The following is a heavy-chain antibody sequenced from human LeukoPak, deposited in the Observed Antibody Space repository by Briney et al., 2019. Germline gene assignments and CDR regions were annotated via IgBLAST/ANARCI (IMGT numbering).Heavy chain of an antibody. V-gene: IGHV3-20*04. D-gene: IGHD3-22*01. CDR3: ARGGYYDWYYYMDV. J-gene: IGHJ6*03. Sequence: GGSLRLSCAASGFTFDDYGMSWVRQAPGKGLEWVSGINWNGGSTGYADSVKGRFTISRDNAKNSLYLQMISLRAEDTALYYCARGGYYDWYYYMDVWGKGTTVTVSS. CDR1: GFTFDDYG. CDR2: INWNGGST.